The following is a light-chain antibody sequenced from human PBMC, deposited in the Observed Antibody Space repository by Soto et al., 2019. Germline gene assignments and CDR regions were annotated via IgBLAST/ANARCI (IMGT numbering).Light chain of an antibody. CDR2: GAS. V-gene: IGKV1-17*01. CDR1: QSIRND. CDR3: LQGGA. J-gene: IGKJ5*01. Sequence: DIQMTQSPSSLSASVGDRVTITCRASQSIRNDLGCYQQKPGKSPKRLIYGASSLQSGVPSRFSGSGSGTEFTLTISSLQPEDFATYYCLQGGAFGQGTRLEIK.